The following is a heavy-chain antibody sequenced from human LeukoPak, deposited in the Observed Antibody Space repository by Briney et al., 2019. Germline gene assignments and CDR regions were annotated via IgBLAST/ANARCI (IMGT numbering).Heavy chain of an antibody. Sequence: GGSLRLSRAASGFTFSNAWMSWVRQAPGKGLEWVGRIKSKTDGGTTDYAAPVKGRFTISRDDSKNTLYLQMNSLKTEDTAVYYCTTATVGATTSYYYYYYYMDVWGKGTTVTVSS. CDR2: IKSKTDGGTT. V-gene: IGHV3-15*01. CDR1: GFTFSNAW. D-gene: IGHD1-26*01. J-gene: IGHJ6*03. CDR3: TTATVGATTSYYYYYYYMDV.